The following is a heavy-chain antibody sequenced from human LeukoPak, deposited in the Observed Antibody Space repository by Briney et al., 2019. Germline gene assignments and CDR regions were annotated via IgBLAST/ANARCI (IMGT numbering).Heavy chain of an antibody. CDR3: LTDPGEWESVALDTFDI. CDR1: GFTFINAW. J-gene: IGHJ3*02. Sequence: GGSLTLSCTASGFTFINAWMSWVRQAPGKGLEWVGRSKSKIDGGTTDYAASVKGRFTISRDDSKDTVYLQMNSLKTEDTAIYYCLTDPGEWESVALDTFDIWGQGTFVIVSS. D-gene: IGHD1-26*01. V-gene: IGHV3-15*01. CDR2: SKSKIDGGTT.